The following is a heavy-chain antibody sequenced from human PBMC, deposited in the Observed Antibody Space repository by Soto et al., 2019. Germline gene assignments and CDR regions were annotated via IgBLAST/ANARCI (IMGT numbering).Heavy chain of an antibody. D-gene: IGHD4-4*01. Sequence: SETLSLTCTVSGGSVSSGGYYWSWIRQHPGKGLEWIGYIYYSGSTYYNPSLKSRVTISVDTSKNQFSLKLSSVTAADTAVYYCARANSNYLNDYWGQGTLVTVS. CDR3: ARANSNYLNDY. CDR2: IYYSGST. CDR1: GGSVSSGGYY. J-gene: IGHJ4*02. V-gene: IGHV4-31*03.